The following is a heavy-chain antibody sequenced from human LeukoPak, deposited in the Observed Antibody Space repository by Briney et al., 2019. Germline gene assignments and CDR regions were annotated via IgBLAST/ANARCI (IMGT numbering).Heavy chain of an antibody. V-gene: IGHV5-51*01. D-gene: IGHD6-19*01. Sequence: GESLKISCKGSGYSFTSYWIGWVRQMPGKGLEWMGIIYPGDSDTRYSPSFQGQVTISADKSISTAYLQWSSLKASDTAMYYCARGGRSSGWVSESDYWGQGTLVTVSS. J-gene: IGHJ4*02. CDR2: IYPGDSDT. CDR1: GYSFTSYW. CDR3: ARGGRSSGWVSESDY.